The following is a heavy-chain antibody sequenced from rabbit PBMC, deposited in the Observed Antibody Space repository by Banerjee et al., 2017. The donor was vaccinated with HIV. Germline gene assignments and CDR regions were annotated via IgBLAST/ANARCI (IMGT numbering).Heavy chain of an antibody. CDR3: ARGGMVVDLKL. CDR1: GFTISSSYV. J-gene: IGHJ6*01. V-gene: IGHV1S45*01. D-gene: IGHD4-2*01. Sequence: LEESGGGLVQPEGSLTLTCTASGFTISSSYVMCWVRQAPGKGLEWIACIYAGGSGSTYYATWAKGRFTISKTSSTTVTLQMTSLTAADTATYFCARGGMVVDLKLWGPGTLVTVS. CDR2: IYAGGSGST.